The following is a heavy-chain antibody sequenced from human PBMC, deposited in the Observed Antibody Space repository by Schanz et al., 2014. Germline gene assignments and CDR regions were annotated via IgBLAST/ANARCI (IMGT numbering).Heavy chain of an antibody. CDR3: AKGGSSLDD. J-gene: IGHJ4*02. CDR2: IGPASDP. D-gene: IGHD3-16*01. Sequence: EVQLVESGGGLVQPGGSLRLSCAASGFTFSNYDMHWVRQAIGKGLEWVSGIGPASDPYYAGSVKGRFTISRDNSKNTLYLQMNSLRVEDTAVYYCAKGGSSLDDWGQGTLVTVSS. V-gene: IGHV3-13*05. CDR1: GFTFSNYD.